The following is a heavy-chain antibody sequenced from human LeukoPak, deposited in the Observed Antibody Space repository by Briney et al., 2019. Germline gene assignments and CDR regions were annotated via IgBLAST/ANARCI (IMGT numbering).Heavy chain of an antibody. D-gene: IGHD3-10*01. CDR2: INYSGST. V-gene: IGHV4-39*01. J-gene: IGHJ4*02. CDR3: ARYVVYGSGKYYFDY. Sequence: SETLSLTCTVSGGSVSSTTYYWSWIRQPPGKGLEWIASINYSGSTYYNPSLKSRDTISVDTSENQFSLKLSSVTAADTAVYYCARYVVYGSGKYYFDYWGQGTLVTVSS. CDR1: GGSVSSTTYY.